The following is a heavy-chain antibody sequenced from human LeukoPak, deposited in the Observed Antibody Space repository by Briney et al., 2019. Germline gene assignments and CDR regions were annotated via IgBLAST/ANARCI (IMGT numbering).Heavy chain of an antibody. CDR2: ISNSGTAI. CDR3: ARAGYSMDTEYFQH. CDR1: GFTFSSYD. Sequence: GGSLRLSCAASGFTFSSYDMNWVRQAPGKGLEWVSYISNSGTAIYYADSVKGRFTISRDNAKSSLYLRMNSLRAEDTAVYYCARAGYSMDTEYFQHWGQGTLVTVSS. J-gene: IGHJ1*01. D-gene: IGHD5-18*01. V-gene: IGHV3-48*03.